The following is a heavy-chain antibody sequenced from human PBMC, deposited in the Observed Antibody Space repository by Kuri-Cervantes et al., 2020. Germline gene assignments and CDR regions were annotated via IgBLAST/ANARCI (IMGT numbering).Heavy chain of an antibody. Sequence: LSLTCAASGFTFSSYAMHWVRQAPGKGLEWVAVISYDGSNKYYADSVKGRFTISRDNSKNTLYLQMNSLRAEDTAVYYCARAPLTFLDYWGQGTLVTVSS. V-gene: IGHV3-30-3*01. J-gene: IGHJ4*02. D-gene: IGHD2-21*01. CDR2: ISYDGSNK. CDR3: ARAPLTFLDY. CDR1: GFTFSSYA.